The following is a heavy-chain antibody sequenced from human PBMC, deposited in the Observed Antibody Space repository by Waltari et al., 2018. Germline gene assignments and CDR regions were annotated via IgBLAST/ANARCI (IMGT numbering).Heavy chain of an antibody. CDR1: GFCFAAYA. Sequence: EVQLVESGGGLVQPGRSLRLSCAASGFCFAAYAVPWVRQAPGKGLEWVSGISWKSGSTAYADSVEGRFTISRDNAKNSLYLQMHSLRPEDTALYYCVKDRGLYSSSSGLDYWGQGTLVTVSS. CDR2: ISWKSGST. J-gene: IGHJ4*02. CDR3: VKDRGLYSSSSGLDY. V-gene: IGHV3-9*01. D-gene: IGHD6-6*01.